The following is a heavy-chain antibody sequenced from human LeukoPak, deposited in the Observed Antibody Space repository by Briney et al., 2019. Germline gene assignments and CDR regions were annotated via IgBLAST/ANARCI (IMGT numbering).Heavy chain of an antibody. CDR1: GYTFTGYY. V-gene: IGHV1-2*06. D-gene: IGHD6-13*01. Sequence: GASVKVSCKASGYTFTGYYMHWVRQAPGQGLEWMGRINPNSGGTNYAQKFQGRVTMTRDTSISTAYMELSRLRSDDTAVYYCARGRASSWYNWFDPWGQGTLVTVSS. CDR3: ARGRASSWYNWFDP. J-gene: IGHJ5*02. CDR2: INPNSGGT.